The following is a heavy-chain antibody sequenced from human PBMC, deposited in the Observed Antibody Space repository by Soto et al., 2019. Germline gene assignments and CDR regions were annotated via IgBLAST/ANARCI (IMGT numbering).Heavy chain of an antibody. CDR1: GFTFSSYW. CDR2: IKQDGSEK. D-gene: IGHD6-19*01. Sequence: GCSLRLSCAAPGFTFSSYWMSWVRQAPGKGLEWVANIKQDGSEKYYVDSVKGRFTISRDNAKNSLYLQMNSLRAEDTAVYYCAREVRSGWYPYYYYYGMDVWGQGTTVTVSS. CDR3: AREVRSGWYPYYYYYGMDV. J-gene: IGHJ6*02. V-gene: IGHV3-7*03.